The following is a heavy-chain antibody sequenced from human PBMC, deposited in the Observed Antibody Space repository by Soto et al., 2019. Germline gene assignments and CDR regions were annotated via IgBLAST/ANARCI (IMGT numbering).Heavy chain of an antibody. CDR2: ISGSGGST. CDR3: ARDRAPGGQLIDY. Sequence: PGGSLRLSCAASGFTFSSYARSWVRQAPGNGLEWVSAISGSGGSTYYADSVKGRFTISRDNSKNTLYLQMNSLRAEDTAVYYCARDRAPGGQLIDYWGQGTLVTVSS. D-gene: IGHD6-6*01. CDR1: GFTFSSYA. J-gene: IGHJ4*02. V-gene: IGHV3-23*01.